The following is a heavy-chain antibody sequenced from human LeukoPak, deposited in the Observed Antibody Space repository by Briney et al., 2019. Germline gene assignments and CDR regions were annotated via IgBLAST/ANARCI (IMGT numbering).Heavy chain of an antibody. D-gene: IGHD3-22*01. J-gene: IGHJ4*02. CDR1: GGTFSSYA. Sequence: SVKVSCKASGGTFSSYAISWVRQAPGQGLEWMGRIIPIFGTANYAQKFQGRVTITTDESTSTAYMELSSLRSEDTAVYYCARDPVPLHYYDSSGYPEFYFDYWGRGTLVTVSS. CDR3: ARDPVPLHYYDSSGYPEFYFDY. V-gene: IGHV1-69*05. CDR2: IIPIFGTA.